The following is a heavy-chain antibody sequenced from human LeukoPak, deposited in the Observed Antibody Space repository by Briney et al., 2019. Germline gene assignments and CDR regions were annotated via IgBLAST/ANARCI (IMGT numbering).Heavy chain of an antibody. CDR1: GFTFSDYY. J-gene: IGHJ1*01. Sequence: GGSLRLSCADSGFTFSDYYMSWIRQVPGKGLEWVSYISSGGTYTIYADSVRGRFTISRDDAKNSLFLQMNSLRAGDTAIYYCARLKYGSPQHWGQGTLVTVSS. D-gene: IGHD1-26*01. CDR2: ISSGGTYT. CDR3: ARLKYGSPQH. V-gene: IGHV3-11*06.